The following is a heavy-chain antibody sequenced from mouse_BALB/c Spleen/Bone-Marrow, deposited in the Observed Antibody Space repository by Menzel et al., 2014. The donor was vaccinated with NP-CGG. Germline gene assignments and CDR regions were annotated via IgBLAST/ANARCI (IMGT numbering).Heavy chain of an antibody. D-gene: IGHD2-14*01. CDR3: ARRADRYDGYAMDY. Sequence: QVTLKVCGPGILQPSQTLSLTCSFSGFSLSTSGMGVSWIRQPPGKGLEWLAHIYWDDDKRYNPSLKSRLTISKDTSSNQVFLKITSVDTADTATYYCARRADRYDGYAMDYWGQGTSVTVSS. J-gene: IGHJ4*01. CDR1: GFSLSTSGMG. V-gene: IGHV8-12*01. CDR2: IYWDDDK.